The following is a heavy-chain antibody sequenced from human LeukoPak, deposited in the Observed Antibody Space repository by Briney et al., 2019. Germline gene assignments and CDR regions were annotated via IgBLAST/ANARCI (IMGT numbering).Heavy chain of an antibody. CDR1: GFTFSSYW. J-gene: IGHJ4*02. Sequence: GGSLRLSCAASGFTFSSYWMSWVRQAPGKGLEWVANIKQEGSEKYYVDSVEGRFTISRDNAKNSLYLQMNSLRAEDTAVYYCARGVVAAAGRTFDFWGQGTLVTVSS. D-gene: IGHD6-13*01. CDR3: ARGVVAAAGRTFDF. V-gene: IGHV3-7*01. CDR2: IKQEGSEK.